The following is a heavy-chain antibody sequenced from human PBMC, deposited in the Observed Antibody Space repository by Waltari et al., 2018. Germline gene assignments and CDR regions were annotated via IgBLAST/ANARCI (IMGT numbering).Heavy chain of an antibody. Sequence: EVQLVESGGGLDQPGGSLRLSCAASGFTFSSYWMSWVRQAPGQGLEWVANIKQDGSEKYYVDSVKGRFTISRDNAKNSLYLQMNSLRAEDTAVYYCARDAYSSSPNAEYFQHWGQGTLVTVSS. V-gene: IGHV3-7*01. D-gene: IGHD6-6*01. CDR2: IKQDGSEK. CDR1: GFTFSSYW. CDR3: ARDAYSSSPNAEYFQH. J-gene: IGHJ1*01.